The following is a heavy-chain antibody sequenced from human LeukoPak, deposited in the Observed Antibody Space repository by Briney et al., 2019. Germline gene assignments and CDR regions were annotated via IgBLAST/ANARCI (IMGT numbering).Heavy chain of an antibody. Sequence: ASVNVSCKASGYTFTSYGISWVRQAPGQGLEWMGWISAYNGNTNYAQKLQGRVTMTTDTSTSTAYMELRSLRSDDTAVYYCARDRQYSGSYRFDYWGQGTLVTVSS. V-gene: IGHV1-18*01. D-gene: IGHD1-26*01. CDR1: GYTFTSYG. J-gene: IGHJ4*02. CDR3: ARDRQYSGSYRFDY. CDR2: ISAYNGNT.